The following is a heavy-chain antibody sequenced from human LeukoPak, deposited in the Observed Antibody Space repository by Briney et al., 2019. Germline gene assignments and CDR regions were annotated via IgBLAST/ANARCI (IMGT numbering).Heavy chain of an antibody. CDR3: ARGGGWYDY. CDR1: GGSISSYY. Sequence: SETLSLTCTVSGGSISSYYWSWIRQPPGKGLEWIGYVFYSGSTNYNPSLKSRVTISVDTSKNQFSLKLRSVTAADTAVYYCARGGGWYDYWGQGTLVTVSS. V-gene: IGHV4-59*01. J-gene: IGHJ4*02. D-gene: IGHD6-19*01. CDR2: VFYSGST.